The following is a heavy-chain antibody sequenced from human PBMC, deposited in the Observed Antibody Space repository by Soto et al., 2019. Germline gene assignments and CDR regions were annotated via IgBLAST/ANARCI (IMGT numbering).Heavy chain of an antibody. CDR3: ARGYDSSAFFDY. Sequence: ASVNVSRKASGGTYSSYAISLVRQAPGQGLEWMGGIIPIFGTANYAQKFQGRVTITADESTSTAYMELSSLRSEDTAVYYCARGYDSSAFFDYWGQGTLVTVSS. CDR2: IIPIFGTA. J-gene: IGHJ4*02. V-gene: IGHV1-69*13. D-gene: IGHD3-22*01. CDR1: GGTYSSYA.